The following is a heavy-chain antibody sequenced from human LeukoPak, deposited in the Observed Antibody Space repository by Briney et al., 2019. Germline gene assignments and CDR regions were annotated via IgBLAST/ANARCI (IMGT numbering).Heavy chain of an antibody. J-gene: IGHJ6*03. CDR1: GGSISSYY. CDR2: IYYSGST. D-gene: IGHD4-17*01. Sequence: PSETLSLTCTVSGGSISSYYWSWIRQPPGKGLEWIGYIYYSGSTNYNPSLKSRVTISVDTSKNQFSLKLSSVTAADTAVYYCASRGYYGESYYYYYMDVWGKGTTVTVSS. CDR3: ASRGYYGESYYYYYMDV. V-gene: IGHV4-59*01.